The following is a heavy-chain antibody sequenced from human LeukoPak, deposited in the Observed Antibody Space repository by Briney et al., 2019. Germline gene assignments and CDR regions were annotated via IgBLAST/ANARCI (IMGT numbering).Heavy chain of an antibody. V-gene: IGHV3-33*08. CDR1: GFTVSSHY. CDR3: STVWQTRPFDY. CDR2: IWYDGSNK. J-gene: IGHJ4*02. D-gene: IGHD3-16*01. Sequence: PGGSLRLSCAASGFTVSSHYMSWVRQAPGKGLEWVALIWYDGSNKFYADSVKGRFTISRDNSKNTLFLQMNSLRVEDTAAYYCSTVWQTRPFDYWGQGTLVTVSS.